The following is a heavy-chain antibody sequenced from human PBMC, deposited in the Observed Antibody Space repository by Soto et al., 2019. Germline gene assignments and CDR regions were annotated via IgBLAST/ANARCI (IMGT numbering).Heavy chain of an antibody. CDR2: ISYDGSNN. D-gene: IGHD3-22*01. J-gene: IGHJ4*02. Sequence: GSLRLSCAASGFIFSTYAIHWVRQAPGKGLEWVAVISYDGSNNNYADSVKGRFTISRDNSKNTLYLQMNSLRAEDTAVYYCAKDLLRYYYDSSGYYQPDYWGQGTLVTVSS. CDR3: AKDLLRYYYDSSGYYQPDY. CDR1: GFIFSTYA. V-gene: IGHV3-30-3*01.